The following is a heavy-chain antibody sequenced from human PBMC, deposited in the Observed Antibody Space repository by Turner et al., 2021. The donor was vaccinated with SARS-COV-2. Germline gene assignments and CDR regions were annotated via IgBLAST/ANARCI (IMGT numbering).Heavy chain of an antibody. Sequence: QVQLVQSGAEVKKPGSSVKFSCKASGGTFSSYAISWVRQAPGQGLEWMGGINHIFDTTNYAQKFQGRVTNTADKSTSTDYMEMSGLRTEDTAVYYCARDRDYDSSGYWEQSWGQGTLVTVSS. D-gene: IGHD3-22*01. CDR2: INHIFDTT. CDR3: ARDRDYDSSGYWEQS. J-gene: IGHJ4*02. V-gene: IGHV1-69*06. CDR1: GGTFSSYA.